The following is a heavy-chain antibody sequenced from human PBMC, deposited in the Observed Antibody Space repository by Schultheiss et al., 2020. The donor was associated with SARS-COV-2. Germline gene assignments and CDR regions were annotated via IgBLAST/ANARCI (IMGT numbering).Heavy chain of an antibody. CDR2: ISYDGSNK. Sequence: GGSLRLSCAASGFTFDDYAMHWVRQAPGKGLEWVAVISYDGSNKYYADSVKGRFTISRDNSKNTLYLQMNSLRAEDTAVYYCARDPYQLPPRYYYGMDVWGQGTTVTVSS. V-gene: IGHV3-30*04. CDR3: ARDPYQLPPRYYYGMDV. J-gene: IGHJ6*02. CDR1: GFTFDDYA. D-gene: IGHD2-2*01.